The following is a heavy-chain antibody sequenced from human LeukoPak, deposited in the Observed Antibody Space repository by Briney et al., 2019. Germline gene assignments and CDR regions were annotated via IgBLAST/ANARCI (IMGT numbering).Heavy chain of an antibody. CDR3: ATGPDTAMVNDWFDP. V-gene: IGHV1-24*01. CDR2: FDPEDGET. Sequence: ASVKVSCKVSGYTLTELSMHWVRQAPGKGLEWMGGFDPEDGETICAQKFQGRVTMTEDTSTDTAYMELSSLRSEDTAVYYCATGPDTAMVNDWFDPWGQGTLVTVSS. D-gene: IGHD5-18*01. CDR1: GYTLTELS. J-gene: IGHJ5*02.